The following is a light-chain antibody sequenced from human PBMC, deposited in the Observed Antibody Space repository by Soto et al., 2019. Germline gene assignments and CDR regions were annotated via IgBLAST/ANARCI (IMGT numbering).Light chain of an antibody. V-gene: IGKV3-20*01. J-gene: IGKJ4*01. CDR1: QTVNNNY. CDR2: GAS. Sequence: EIVLTQSPGTLSLSPGERVTLSCWASQTVNNNYLSCYQQTPGQAPRLLIYGASNRATGIPGRFGGSGSGTDFTLTISRLEHEDFAMYYCQQYGSSPVTFGGGTKVDIK. CDR3: QQYGSSPVT.